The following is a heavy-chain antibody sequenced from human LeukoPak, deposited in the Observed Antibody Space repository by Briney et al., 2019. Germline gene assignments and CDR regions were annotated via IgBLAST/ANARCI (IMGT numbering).Heavy chain of an antibody. CDR1: GWSFSDYY. CDR2: INHSGST. D-gene: IGHD2-2*01. J-gene: IGHJ6*03. CDR3: ARVTIVVVPAARVYYYYYYYMDV. Sequence: PSETLSLTCAVYGWSFSDYYWSWIRQPPGKGLEWIGEINHSGSTNYNPSLKSRVTISVDTSKNQFSLKLSSVTAADTAVYYCARVTIVVVPAARVYYYYYYYMDVWGKGTTVTVSS. V-gene: IGHV4-34*01.